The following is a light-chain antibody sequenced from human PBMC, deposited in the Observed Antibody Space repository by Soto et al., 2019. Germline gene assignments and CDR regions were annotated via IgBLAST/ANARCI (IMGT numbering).Light chain of an antibody. J-gene: IGKJ4*01. V-gene: IGKV1D-12*01. CDR2: RTS. CDR3: QHAERFPLT. CDR1: ENINNW. Sequence: DLQMTQSPSSVSASVGDRVTITCRASENINNWLAWYQQKPGRAPKVLIYRTSSLQSGVPPRFSGSGSGTDYTLTISSLQPEDFATYHCQHAERFPLTFGGGTKVEIK.